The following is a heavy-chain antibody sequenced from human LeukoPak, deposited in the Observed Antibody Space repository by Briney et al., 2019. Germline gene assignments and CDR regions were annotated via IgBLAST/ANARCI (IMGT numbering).Heavy chain of an antibody. CDR3: ARDVGATPGYFDY. CDR2: INHSGST. D-gene: IGHD1-26*01. CDR1: GGSISSYY. Sequence: SETLSLTCTVSGGSISSYYWSWIRQPPGKGLEWIGSINHSGSTNYNPSLKSRVTISVDTSKNQFSLKLSSVTAADTAVYYCARDVGATPGYFDYWGQGTLVTVSS. V-gene: IGHV4-59*12. J-gene: IGHJ4*02.